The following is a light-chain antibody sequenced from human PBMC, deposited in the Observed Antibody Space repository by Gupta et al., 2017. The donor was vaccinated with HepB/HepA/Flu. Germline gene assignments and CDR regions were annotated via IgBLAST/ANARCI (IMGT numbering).Light chain of an antibody. CDR2: KIS. CDR1: QSLERSDGNTY. V-gene: IGKV2-24*01. Sequence: DIVLTQTPLSSPVTVGQPASISCRSSQSLERSDGNTYLNWLQQRPGQPPRLLIYKISDRVSGVPDRFSGSGAGTDFTLRISRVEAEDVGVYYCMQATAFPRTFGQGTNVEIK. J-gene: IGKJ1*01. CDR3: MQATAFPRT.